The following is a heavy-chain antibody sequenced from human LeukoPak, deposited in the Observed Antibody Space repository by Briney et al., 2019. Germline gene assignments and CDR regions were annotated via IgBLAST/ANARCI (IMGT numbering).Heavy chain of an antibody. Sequence: ASVMVSCKASGYTFTGYYMHWVRQAPGQGLEWMGRINPNSGGTNYAQKFQGRVTMTRDTSISTAYMELSRLRSDDTAVYYCARELGSSSSSGWFDPWGQGTLVTVSS. CDR3: ARELGSSSSSGWFDP. V-gene: IGHV1-2*06. CDR2: INPNSGGT. D-gene: IGHD6-6*01. CDR1: GYTFTGYY. J-gene: IGHJ5*02.